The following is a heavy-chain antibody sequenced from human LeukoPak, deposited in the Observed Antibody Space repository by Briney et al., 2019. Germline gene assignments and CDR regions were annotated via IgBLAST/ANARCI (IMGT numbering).Heavy chain of an antibody. CDR3: ARHEDTVTTFDY. J-gene: IGHJ4*02. CDR1: GYSIIGPYY. CDR2: IYHSGST. D-gene: IGHD4-17*01. Sequence: SETLSLTCAVSGYSIIGPYYWGWIRQPPGKGLEWIGSIYHSGSTHYNPSLKSRVTISVDTSKNQFSLKLSSVTAADTAVYYCARHEDTVTTFDYWGQGTLVTVSS. V-gene: IGHV4-38-2*01.